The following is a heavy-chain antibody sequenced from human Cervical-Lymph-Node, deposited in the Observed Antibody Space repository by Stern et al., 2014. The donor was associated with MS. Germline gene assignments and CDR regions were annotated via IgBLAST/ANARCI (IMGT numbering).Heavy chain of an antibody. D-gene: IGHD6-13*01. CDR2: IWYDGSNP. CDR3: ASAYSSSHYYFDY. Sequence: QVQLVESGGGVVQPGRSLRLSWAASGFSFSRYAMHWVRQAPGKGLEWVALIWYDGSNPYYADSVTGRFTISRDNFKNTLYLQMNSLRAEDTAVYYCASAYSSSHYYFDYWGQGTLVTVSS. J-gene: IGHJ4*02. CDR1: GFSFSRYA. V-gene: IGHV3-33*01.